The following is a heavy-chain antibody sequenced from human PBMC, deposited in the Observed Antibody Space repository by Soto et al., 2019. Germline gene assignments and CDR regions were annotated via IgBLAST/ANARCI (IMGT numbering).Heavy chain of an antibody. D-gene: IGHD3-22*01. CDR3: AREKYYYDSSGYYYDY. CDR1: GGTFGSYA. V-gene: IGHV1-69*13. J-gene: IGHJ4*02. CDR2: IIPIFGTA. Sequence: SVKVSCKASGGTFGSYAISWVRQAPGQGLEWVGGIIPIFGTANYAQKFQGRVTITADESTSTAYMELSSLRSEDTAVYYCAREKYYYDSSGYYYDYWGQGTLVTVSS.